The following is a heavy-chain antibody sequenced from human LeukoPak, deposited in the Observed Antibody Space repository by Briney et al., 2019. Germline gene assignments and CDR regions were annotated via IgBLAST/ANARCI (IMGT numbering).Heavy chain of an antibody. J-gene: IGHJ4*02. CDR3: AKDGAWLRFDD. D-gene: IGHD5-12*01. Sequence: GGTLRLSCAGSGFPFSSHGMDWVRQAPGKGLEWVSGISPGGGPTYYADSVRGRFSISRDDLKNTVYLQMKNLTAEDTAVYYCAKDGAWLRFDDWGQGILVTVSS. V-gene: IGHV3-23*01. CDR2: ISPGGGPT. CDR1: GFPFSSHG.